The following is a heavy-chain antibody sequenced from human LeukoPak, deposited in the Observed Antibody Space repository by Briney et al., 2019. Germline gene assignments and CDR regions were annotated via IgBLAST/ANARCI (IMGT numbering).Heavy chain of an antibody. CDR2: INPNSGGT. J-gene: IGHJ3*01. CDR1: GYTFTGYY. CDR3: AKDTHPSNTESFDV. Sequence: ASVKVSCKASGYTFTGYYMHWVRQAPGQGLEWMGWINPNSGGTDYAQKFQGRVTMTRDTSISTAYMELSRLRSDDTAVYYCAKDTHPSNTESFDVWGRGTMVTVSS. D-gene: IGHD2-15*01. V-gene: IGHV1-2*02.